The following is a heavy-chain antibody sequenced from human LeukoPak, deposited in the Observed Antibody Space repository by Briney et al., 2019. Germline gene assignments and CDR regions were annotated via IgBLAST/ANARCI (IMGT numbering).Heavy chain of an antibody. J-gene: IGHJ4*02. CDR3: ARDAAFCGGDCYPLEY. D-gene: IGHD2-21*02. V-gene: IGHV3-48*02. Sequence: GGSLRLSCSASGFTFRSYGMHWVRQAPGKGLEWVSYIRSSSTTIYYADSVKGRFTISRDNAKNSLYLQMESLRDEDTAVYYCARDAAFCGGDCYPLEYWGQGTLVTVSS. CDR2: IRSSSTTI. CDR1: GFTFRSYG.